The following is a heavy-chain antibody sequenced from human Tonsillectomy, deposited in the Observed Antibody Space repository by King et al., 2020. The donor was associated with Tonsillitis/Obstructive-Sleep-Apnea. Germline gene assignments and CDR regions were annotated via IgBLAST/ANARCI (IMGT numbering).Heavy chain of an antibody. J-gene: IGHJ4*02. CDR3: ARVAVIVATINYFDY. CDR2: ISSSSSTI. V-gene: IGHV3-48*02. D-gene: IGHD5-12*01. CDR1: GFTFSSYS. Sequence: VQLVESGGGLVQPGGSLRLSCAASGFTFSSYSMNWVRQAPGKGLEWVSYISSSSSTIYYADSVKGRFTISRDNAKNSLYLQMNSLRDEDTAVYYCARVAVIVATINYFDYWGQGTLGTVSS.